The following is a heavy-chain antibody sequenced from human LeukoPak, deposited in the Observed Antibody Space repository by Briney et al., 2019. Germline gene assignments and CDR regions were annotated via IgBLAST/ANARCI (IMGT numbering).Heavy chain of an antibody. J-gene: IGHJ4*02. D-gene: IGHD1-26*01. CDR2: ISAYNGNK. V-gene: IGHV1-18*01. CDR1: GYTFTSYG. CDR3: AITPSLVGATFVRFDY. Sequence: ASVKVSCKASGYTFTSYGISWVRQAPGQGLEWMGWISAYNGNKNYAQKLQGRVTMTTDTSTSTAYMELRSLRSDDTAVYYCAITPSLVGATFVRFDYWGQGTLVTVSS.